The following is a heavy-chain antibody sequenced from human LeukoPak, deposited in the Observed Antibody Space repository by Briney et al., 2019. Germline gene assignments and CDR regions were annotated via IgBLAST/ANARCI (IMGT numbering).Heavy chain of an antibody. CDR1: GGTFSSYA. Sequence: SVKVSCKASGGTFSSYAISWVRQAPGQGLEWMGRIIPIFGTANYAQKFQGRVTITTDESTSTAYMELSSLRSEGTAVYYCARLRGYSGYGLGDYFDYWGQGTLVTVSS. J-gene: IGHJ4*02. CDR2: IIPIFGTA. V-gene: IGHV1-69*05. CDR3: ARLRGYSGYGLGDYFDY. D-gene: IGHD5-12*01.